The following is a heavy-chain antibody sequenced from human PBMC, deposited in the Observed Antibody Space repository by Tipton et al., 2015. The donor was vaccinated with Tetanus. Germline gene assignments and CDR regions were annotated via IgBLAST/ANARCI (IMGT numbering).Heavy chain of an antibody. D-gene: IGHD1-1*01. CDR1: GGSISSGGYY. CDR2: VFYSGST. CDR3: ARANNELPKKGPFDS. J-gene: IGHJ4*02. V-gene: IGHV4-31*03. Sequence: TLSLTCSVSGGSISSGGYYWSWIRQHPGKGLEWIGYVFYSGSTNYNPSLKSRVTISVDTSQKSFSLNLTSVTAADTAVYYCARANNELPKKGPFDSWGQGVLVLVSS.